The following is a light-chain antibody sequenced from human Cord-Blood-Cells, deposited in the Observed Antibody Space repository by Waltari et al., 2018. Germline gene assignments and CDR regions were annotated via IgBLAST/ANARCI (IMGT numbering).Light chain of an antibody. J-gene: IGLJ3*02. CDR3: CSYAGSSTWV. Sequence: QSALPQPASVSGSPGKSITTSCTGTSSDVGSYNLVSWYQQHPGKAPKLMIYEGSKRPSGVSNRFSGSKSGNTASLTISGLQAEDEADYYCCSYAGSSTWVFGGGTKLTVL. V-gene: IGLV2-23*01. CDR2: EGS. CDR1: SSDVGSYNL.